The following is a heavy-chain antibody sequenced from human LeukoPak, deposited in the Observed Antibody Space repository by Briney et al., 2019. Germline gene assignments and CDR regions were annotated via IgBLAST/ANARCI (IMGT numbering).Heavy chain of an antibody. D-gene: IGHD2/OR15-2a*01. CDR3: AREGFLDY. V-gene: IGHV3-7*01. CDR1: GFTFSQ. J-gene: IGHJ4*02. CDR2: IKHDGSAK. Sequence: GGSLRLSCAASGFTFSQMSWVRQAPGKGLEWVANIKHDGSAKNYVDSVRGRFTISRDNAENSLYPQMNSLRAEDTAVYYCAREGFLDYWGQGTLVTVSS.